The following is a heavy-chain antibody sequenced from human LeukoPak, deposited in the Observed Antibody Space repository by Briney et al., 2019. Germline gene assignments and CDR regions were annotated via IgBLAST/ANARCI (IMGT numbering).Heavy chain of an antibody. D-gene: IGHD3-22*01. CDR3: ARGPPYALSYYDSSGYYGY. V-gene: IGHV1-69*06. J-gene: IGHJ4*02. Sequence: GASVKVSCKASGGTFSSYAISWVRQAPGQGLEWMGGIIPIFGTANYAQKFQGRVTITADKSTSTAYMELSSLRSEDTAVCYCARGPPYALSYYDSSGYYGYWGQGTLVTVSS. CDR2: IIPIFGTA. CDR1: GGTFSSYA.